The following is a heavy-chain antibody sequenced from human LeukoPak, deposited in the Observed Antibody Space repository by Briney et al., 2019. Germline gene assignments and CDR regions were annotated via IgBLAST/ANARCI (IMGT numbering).Heavy chain of an antibody. D-gene: IGHD6-19*01. V-gene: IGHV1-2*02. Sequence: GASVKVSCKASGYTFTGYYMHWVRQAPEQGLEWMGWINPNSGGTNYAQKFQGRVTMTRDTSISTAYMELSRLRSDDTAVYYCAREARGAVAGSSFDYWGQGTLVTVSS. J-gene: IGHJ4*02. CDR1: GYTFTGYY. CDR3: AREARGAVAGSSFDY. CDR2: INPNSGGT.